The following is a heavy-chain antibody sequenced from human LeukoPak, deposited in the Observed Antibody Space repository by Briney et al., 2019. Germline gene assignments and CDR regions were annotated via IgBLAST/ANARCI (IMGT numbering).Heavy chain of an antibody. Sequence: ASVKVSCKASGYTFTSYAMHWVRQAPGQRLEWMGWINAGNGNTKYSQKFQGRVTITRDTSASTAYMELSSLRSEDTAVYYCARKGIQLWLADLEAWFDPWGQGTLVTVSS. CDR1: GYTFTSYA. CDR2: INAGNGNT. CDR3: ARKGIQLWLADLEAWFDP. V-gene: IGHV1-3*01. J-gene: IGHJ5*02. D-gene: IGHD5-18*01.